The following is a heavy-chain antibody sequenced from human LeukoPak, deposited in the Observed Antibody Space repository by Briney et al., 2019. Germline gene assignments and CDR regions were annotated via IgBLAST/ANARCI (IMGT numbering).Heavy chain of an antibody. CDR2: IYYSGST. V-gene: IGHV4-59*01. CDR1: GGSIRSYY. Sequence: SETLSLTCAVSGGSIRSYYWSWIRQPPGKGLEWIGYIYYSGSTNYNPSLKSRVTISVDTSKNQFSLKLSSVTAADTAVYYCARGEQQLSLYYFDYWGQGTLVTVSS. CDR3: ARGEQQLSLYYFDY. J-gene: IGHJ4*02. D-gene: IGHD6-13*01.